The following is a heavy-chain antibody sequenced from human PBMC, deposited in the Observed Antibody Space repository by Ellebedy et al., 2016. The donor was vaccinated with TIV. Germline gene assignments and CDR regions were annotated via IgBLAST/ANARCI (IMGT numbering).Heavy chain of an antibody. D-gene: IGHD1-26*01. CDR1: GFTISRHW. J-gene: IGHJ4*02. Sequence: GESLKISCAASGFTISRHWMSWVRQAPGKGLEWVSVISGGDSKTYYADSVKGRFTISRDNAKNSLYLQMNSLRDEDTAVYYCASGDGVVWGQGTLVTVSS. CDR3: ASGDGVV. V-gene: IGHV3-48*02. CDR2: ISGGDSKT.